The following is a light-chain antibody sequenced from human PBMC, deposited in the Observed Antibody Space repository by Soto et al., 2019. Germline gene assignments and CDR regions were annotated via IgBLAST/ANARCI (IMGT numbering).Light chain of an antibody. J-gene: IGKJ5*01. CDR1: QSVKSIH. V-gene: IGKV3-20*01. Sequence: EIVLSQSPGTPSLSPGERATLSCGASQSVKSIHFAWYQQKPGQPPRLLIYGASTRATGIPDRFSGGGSGTHFTLIISRLEPQDSAVYWCQQYGSSPITFGQGTRLEIK. CDR2: GAS. CDR3: QQYGSSPIT.